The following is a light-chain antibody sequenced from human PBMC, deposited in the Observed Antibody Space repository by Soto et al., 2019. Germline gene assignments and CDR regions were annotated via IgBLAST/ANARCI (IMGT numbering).Light chain of an antibody. Sequence: QSVLTQPPSASVSPGQSVTISCTGTSSDVGGYKYVSWYQQHPGKAPKLILYEVSKRPSGVPDRFSGSKSGNTASLTVSGLQAADEADYYCNSYAGSIYAFGTGTKSPS. J-gene: IGLJ1*01. CDR3: NSYAGSIYA. CDR2: EVS. V-gene: IGLV2-8*01. CDR1: SSDVGGYKY.